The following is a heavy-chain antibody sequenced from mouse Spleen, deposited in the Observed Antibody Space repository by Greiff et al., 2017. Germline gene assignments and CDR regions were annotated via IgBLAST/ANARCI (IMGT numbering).Heavy chain of an antibody. CDR2: ISYDGSN. J-gene: IGHJ3*01. Sequence: EVQLQESGPGLVKPSQSLSLTCSVTGYSITSGYYWNWIRQFPGNKLEWMGYISYDGSNNYNPSLKNRISITRDTSKNQFFLKLNSVTTEDTATYYCAREIGLLRSWFAYWGQGTLVTVSA. CDR3: AREIGLLRSWFAY. CDR1: GYSITSGYY. D-gene: IGHD1-1*01. V-gene: IGHV3-6*01.